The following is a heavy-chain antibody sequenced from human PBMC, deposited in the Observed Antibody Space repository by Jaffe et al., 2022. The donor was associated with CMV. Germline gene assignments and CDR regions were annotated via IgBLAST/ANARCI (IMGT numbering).Heavy chain of an antibody. CDR2: ISGSGDTI. V-gene: IGHV3-11*01. J-gene: IGHJ6*02. CDR3: ARVDQVLPPDLFATYHYYGMDV. D-gene: IGHD2-8*02. CDR1: GFTFSDYY. Sequence: VQLVESGGGSVKPGESLRLSCAVSGFTFSDYYMTWIRQAPGKGLEWVSYISGSGDTIYHADSVQGRVTISRDNAKNSLYLQMDSLRAEDTAVYYCARVDQVLPPDLFATYHYYGMDVWGQGTTVTVSS.